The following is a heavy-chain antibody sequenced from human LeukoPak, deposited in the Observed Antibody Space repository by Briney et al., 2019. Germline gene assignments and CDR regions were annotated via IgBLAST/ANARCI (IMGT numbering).Heavy chain of an antibody. J-gene: IGHJ6*04. D-gene: IGHD3-10*01. Sequence: PSETLSLTCAVYGGSFSGYYWSWVRQPPGKGLEWIGEINHSGSTNYNPSLKSRVTISVDTSKNQFSLKLSSVTAADTAVYYCARRSSGRNIYYYYYGMDVWGKGTTVTVPS. V-gene: IGHV4-34*01. CDR1: GGSFSGYY. CDR3: ARRSSGRNIYYYYYGMDV. CDR2: INHSGST.